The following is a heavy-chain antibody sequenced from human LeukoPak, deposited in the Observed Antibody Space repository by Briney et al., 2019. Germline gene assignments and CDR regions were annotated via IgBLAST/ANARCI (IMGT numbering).Heavy chain of an antibody. CDR1: GFTFTSSA. V-gene: IGHV1-58*02. D-gene: IGHD4-11*01. CDR2: IVVGSGNT. Sequence: SVKVSCKASGFTFTSSAMQWVRQARGQRLEWIGWIVVGSGNTNYAQKFQERVTITRDMSTSIAYMELSSLRSEDTAVYYCATALHPQLVSFDYWGQGTLVTVSS. CDR3: ATALHPQLVSFDY. J-gene: IGHJ4*02.